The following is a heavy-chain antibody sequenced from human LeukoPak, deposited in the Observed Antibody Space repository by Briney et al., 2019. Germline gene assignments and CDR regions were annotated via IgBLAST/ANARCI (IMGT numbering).Heavy chain of an antibody. CDR1: GFSFSSYG. V-gene: IGHV3-33*01. D-gene: IGHD2-2*01. CDR3: ARDLVPAAA. CDR2: IWYDGRKK. J-gene: IGHJ5*02. Sequence: GGSLRLSCAASGFSFSSYGMHWVRQAPGKGLEWVAVIWYDGRKKYYADSVKGRFIISRDNSRDTLYLQMNSLRAEDTAVYYCARDLVPAAAWGQGTLVTVSS.